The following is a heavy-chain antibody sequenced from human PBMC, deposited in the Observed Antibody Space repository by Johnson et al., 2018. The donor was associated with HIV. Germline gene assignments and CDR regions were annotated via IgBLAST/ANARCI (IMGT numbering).Heavy chain of an antibody. D-gene: IGHD6-19*01. CDR2: ISGSGGST. CDR1: GCTFTSYD. CDR3: ARGTGGWPLFDI. Sequence: VQLVQSGGGLVQPGGSLRLSCAASGCTFTSYDMHWVRQATGRGLEWVSTISGSGGSTYYADSVKGRFTISRDNSKNTLYLQMNSLRAEDMAVYYCARGTGGWPLFDIWGQGTMVTVSS. V-gene: IGHV3-23*04. J-gene: IGHJ3*02.